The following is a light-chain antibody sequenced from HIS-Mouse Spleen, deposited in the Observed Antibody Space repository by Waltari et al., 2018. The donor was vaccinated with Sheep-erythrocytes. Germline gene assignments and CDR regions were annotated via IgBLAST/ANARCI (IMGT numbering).Light chain of an antibody. CDR1: SSDVGGYNY. CDR2: DVS. Sequence: QSALTQPRSVSGSPGQSVTISCTGTSSDVGGYNYVAWYQQHPGKAPKLMIYDVSKGPSGVPDRFSGSKSRNTASLAISGLQAEDEADYYCCSYAGSYNHVFATGTKVTVL. J-gene: IGLJ1*01. V-gene: IGLV2-11*01. CDR3: CSYAGSYNHV.